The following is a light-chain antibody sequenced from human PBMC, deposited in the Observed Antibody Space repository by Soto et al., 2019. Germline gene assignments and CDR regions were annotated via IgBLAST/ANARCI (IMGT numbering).Light chain of an antibody. J-gene: IGKJ4*01. Sequence: EIVMTQSPVTLSVSPGERATLSCRASQSVSSNLAWYQQKPGQAPRLLIYGASTRATGIPARFSGSGSGTEFSLTISSLQSEDFAVYSCQQYNNLPLTFGGGTKVEIK. CDR3: QQYNNLPLT. CDR1: QSVSSN. CDR2: GAS. V-gene: IGKV3-15*01.